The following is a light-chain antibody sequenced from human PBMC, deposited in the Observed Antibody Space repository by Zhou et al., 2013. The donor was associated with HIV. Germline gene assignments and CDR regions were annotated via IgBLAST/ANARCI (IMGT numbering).Light chain of an antibody. CDR2: GAS. CDR1: QPISNF. V-gene: IGKV1-5*01. CDR3: QQYNSVSPWT. J-gene: IGKJ1*01. Sequence: DIQMTQSPSSHSASVGDWVTITCRASQPISNFLHWYQQKPGKAPELLIYGASTLQTGVPSRFSGSGSGTEFTLTISGLQPDDFATYYCQQYNSVSPWTFGQGTKVEVK.